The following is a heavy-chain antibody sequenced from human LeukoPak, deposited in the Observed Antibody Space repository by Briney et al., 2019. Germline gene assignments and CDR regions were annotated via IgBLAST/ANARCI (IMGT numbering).Heavy chain of an antibody. CDR1: GYTLTELS. Sequence: ASVKVSCKVSGYTLTELSMHLVRQAPGKGLEWMGGFDPEDGETIYAQKFQGRVTMTEDTSTDTAYMELSSLRSEDTAVYYCATFSGPPLGVIAVAGTIIDYWGQGTLATVSS. CDR3: ATFSGPPLGVIAVAGTIIDY. J-gene: IGHJ4*02. V-gene: IGHV1-24*01. CDR2: FDPEDGET. D-gene: IGHD6-19*01.